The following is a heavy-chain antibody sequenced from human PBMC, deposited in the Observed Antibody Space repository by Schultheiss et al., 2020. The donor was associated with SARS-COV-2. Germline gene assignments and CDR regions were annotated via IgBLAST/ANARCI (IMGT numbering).Heavy chain of an antibody. CDR2: ISSSADTI. Sequence: GGSLRLSCAASGFTFTNAWMNWVRQAPGKGLEWISYISSSADTIYYADSVKGRFTISRDNAKNSLFLQMDSLTAEDTAVYYCARGSGGGYEFDYWGQGTLVTVSS. V-gene: IGHV3-48*04. CDR1: GFTFTNAW. J-gene: IGHJ4*02. CDR3: ARGSGGGYEFDY. D-gene: IGHD5-12*01.